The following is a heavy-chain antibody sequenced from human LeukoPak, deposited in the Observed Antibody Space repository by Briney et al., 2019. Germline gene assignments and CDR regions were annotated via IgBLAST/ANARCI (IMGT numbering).Heavy chain of an antibody. Sequence: PSETLSLTCNVSGDSISSYYWSWIRQPPGKGLEWIGYIYYSGSTTYNPSLKSRVTISVDTSKNQFSLKLSSVTAADTAVYYCAREAYYCDSSGYYLYYFDYWGQGTLVTVSS. V-gene: IGHV4-59*01. CDR3: AREAYYCDSSGYYLYYFDY. CDR2: IYYSGST. D-gene: IGHD3-22*01. CDR1: GDSISSYY. J-gene: IGHJ4*02.